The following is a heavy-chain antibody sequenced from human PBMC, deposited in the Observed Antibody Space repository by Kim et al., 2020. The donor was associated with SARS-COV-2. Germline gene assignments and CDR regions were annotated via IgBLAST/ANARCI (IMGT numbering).Heavy chain of an antibody. CDR3: ARHPRGPSVPAAIGGVDY. V-gene: IGHV4-39*01. CDR1: GGSISSSSYY. J-gene: IGHJ4*02. D-gene: IGHD2-2*02. CDR2: IYYSGST. Sequence: SETLSLTCTVSGGSISSSSYYWGWIRQPPGKGLEWIGSIYYSGSTYYNPSLKSRVTISVDTSKNQFSLKLSSVTAADTAVYYCARHPRGPSVPAAIGGVDYWGQGTLVTVSS.